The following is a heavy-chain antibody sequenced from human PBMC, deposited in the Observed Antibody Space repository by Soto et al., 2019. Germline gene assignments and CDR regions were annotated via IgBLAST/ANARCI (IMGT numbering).Heavy chain of an antibody. Sequence: PGGSLRLSCAASGFTFSSYGMHWVRQAPGKGLEWVAVISYDGSNKYYADSVKGRFTISRDNSKNTLYLQMDSLRAEDTAVYYCARDVYGDYIYWGQGTLVTVSS. CDR1: GFTFSSYG. CDR3: ARDVYGDYIY. CDR2: ISYDGSNK. J-gene: IGHJ4*02. V-gene: IGHV3-30*03. D-gene: IGHD4-17*01.